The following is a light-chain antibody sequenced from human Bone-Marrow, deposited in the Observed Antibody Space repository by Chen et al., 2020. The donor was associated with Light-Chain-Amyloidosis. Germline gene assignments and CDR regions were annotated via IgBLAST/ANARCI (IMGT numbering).Light chain of an antibody. Sequence: DIQMTQSPSSLSASVGDRVTITCRASQSITKFLNWYQQKQGKGPKLLIYTASSLQSVVPSRFSGSGSGTDFSLTISSVQPEDLATYYCQQSYSTPTFGGGTKLEIK. V-gene: IGKV1-39*01. CDR1: QSITKF. CDR2: TAS. J-gene: IGKJ4*01. CDR3: QQSYSTPT.